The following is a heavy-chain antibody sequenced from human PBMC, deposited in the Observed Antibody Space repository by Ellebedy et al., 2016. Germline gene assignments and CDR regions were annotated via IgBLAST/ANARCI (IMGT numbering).Heavy chain of an antibody. CDR1: GYTFTGYY. V-gene: IGHV1/OR15-3*02. Sequence: ASVKVSCKASGYTFTGYYMHWVRQAPGQRLEWMGWINAGNGNTKYSQKFQGRVTITRDTSTSTVYMELSSLRSEDTAVYYCARVFSWIDLHSGDAFDIWGQGTMVTVSS. J-gene: IGHJ3*02. CDR3: ARVFSWIDLHSGDAFDI. D-gene: IGHD5-12*01. CDR2: INAGNGNT.